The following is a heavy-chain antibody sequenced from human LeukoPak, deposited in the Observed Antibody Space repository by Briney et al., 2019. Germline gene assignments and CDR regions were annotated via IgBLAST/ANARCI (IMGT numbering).Heavy chain of an antibody. CDR3: ARLHRITMVRGFDY. J-gene: IGHJ4*02. Sequence: KPSETLSLTCAVYGGSFSGYYWSWIRQPPGKGLEWIGEINHSGSTNYNPSLKSRVTILVNTSKNQFSLKLSSVTAADTAVYYCARLHRITMVRGFDYWGQGTLVTVSS. CDR2: INHSGST. CDR1: GGSFSGYY. D-gene: IGHD3-10*01. V-gene: IGHV4-34*01.